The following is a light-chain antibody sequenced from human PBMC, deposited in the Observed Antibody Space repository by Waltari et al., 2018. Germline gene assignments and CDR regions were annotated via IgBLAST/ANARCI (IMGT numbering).Light chain of an antibody. CDR3: QSYDSSLSAYV. V-gene: IGLV1-40*01. CDR1: SSNMGAGYD. J-gene: IGLJ1*01. Sequence: QSVLTQPPSVSGAPGQRVTIVCTGSSSNMGAGYDVHWYQQLPGTAPKLLIHETTNRPSGVPDRFSGSKSGTSASLAMTGLQAEDAADYYCQSYDSSLSAYVLGTGTKVTVL. CDR2: ETT.